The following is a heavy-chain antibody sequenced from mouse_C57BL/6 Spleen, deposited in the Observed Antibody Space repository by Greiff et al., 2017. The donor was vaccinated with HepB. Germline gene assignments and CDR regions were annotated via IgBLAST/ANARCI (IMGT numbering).Heavy chain of an antibody. V-gene: IGHV1-69*01. CDR2: IDPSDSYT. CDR1: GYTFTSYW. J-gene: IGHJ4*01. D-gene: IGHD1-3*01. CDR3: ARGSGRYYYAMDY. Sequence: QVQLQQPGAELVMPGASVKLSCKASGYTFTSYWMHWVKQRPGQGLEWIGEIDPSDSYTNYNQKFKGKSTLTVDKSSSTAYMQLSSLTSEDSAVYYWARGSGRYYYAMDYWGQGTSVTVSS.